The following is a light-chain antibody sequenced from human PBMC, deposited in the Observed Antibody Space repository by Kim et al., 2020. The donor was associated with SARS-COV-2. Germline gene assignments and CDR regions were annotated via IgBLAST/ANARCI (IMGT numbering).Light chain of an antibody. CDR3: MHGIHPIT. Sequence: DVVMTKSPLSLPVTLGQPASISCRSSQSLVYSDGNTYLNWFQQRPGQSPRRLIYKVSNRDSGVPDRFSGSGSGTDFTLKISRVEAEDVGVYYCMHGIHPITFGQGTRLEIK. J-gene: IGKJ5*01. V-gene: IGKV2-30*01. CDR1: QSLVYSDGNTY. CDR2: KVS.